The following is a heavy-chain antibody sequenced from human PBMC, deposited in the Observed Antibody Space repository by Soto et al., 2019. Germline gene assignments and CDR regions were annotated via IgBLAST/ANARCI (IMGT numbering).Heavy chain of an antibody. D-gene: IGHD5-18*01. CDR2: IYYSGST. V-gene: IGHV4-59*08. J-gene: IGHJ5*02. Sequence: SETLSLTCTVSGGSISSYYWSWIRQPPGKGLEWIGYIYYSGSTNYNPSLKSRVTISVDTSKNQFSLKLSSVTAADTAVYYCARQMLVDTAMVPWGKGTLVTVSS. CDR3: ARQMLVDTAMVP. CDR1: GGSISSYY.